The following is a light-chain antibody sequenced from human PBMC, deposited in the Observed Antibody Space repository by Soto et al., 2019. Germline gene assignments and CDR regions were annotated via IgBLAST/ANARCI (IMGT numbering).Light chain of an antibody. Sequence: EIVLTQSPATLPLSPGERATLSCRASQSVSSYLAWYQQKPGQAPRLLIYDASNRATGIPARFSGSGSGTEFTLTISSLQSEDFAVYYCQHYNSWPFTFGQGTKVDIK. CDR3: QHYNSWPFT. J-gene: IGKJ2*01. CDR2: DAS. CDR1: QSVSSY. V-gene: IGKV3-11*01.